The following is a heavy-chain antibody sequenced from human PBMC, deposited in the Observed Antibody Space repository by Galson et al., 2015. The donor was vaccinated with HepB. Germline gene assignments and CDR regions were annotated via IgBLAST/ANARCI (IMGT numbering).Heavy chain of an antibody. Sequence: QSGAEVKKPGESLKISCKGSGYSFTNYWIGWVRQMPGKGLEWMGIIYPGDSDTRYSPSFQGQVTISADKSISTAYLQWSSLKASDTAMYYCARLARGSGWVLSHFDYWGQGTLVTVSS. CDR2: IYPGDSDT. V-gene: IGHV5-51*01. D-gene: IGHD6-19*01. J-gene: IGHJ4*02. CDR3: ARLARGSGWVLSHFDY. CDR1: GYSFTNYW.